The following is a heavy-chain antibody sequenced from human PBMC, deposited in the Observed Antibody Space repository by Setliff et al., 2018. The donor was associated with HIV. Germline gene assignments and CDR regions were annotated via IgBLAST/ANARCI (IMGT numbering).Heavy chain of an antibody. J-gene: IGHJ5*02. Sequence: SETLSLTCAVYGGSFSAYYWTWIRQPPGKGLEWIGEINHSGNANYNPSLQSRVIISADTSKNEFSLKLSSVTAADTAVYYCVREGPWKLGSIWFDPWGQGTLVTVSS. D-gene: IGHD7-27*01. V-gene: IGHV4-34*01. CDR1: GGSFSAYY. CDR2: INHSGNA. CDR3: VREGPWKLGSIWFDP.